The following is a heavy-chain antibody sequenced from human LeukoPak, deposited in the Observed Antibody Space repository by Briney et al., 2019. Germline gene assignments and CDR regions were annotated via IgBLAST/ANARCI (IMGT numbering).Heavy chain of an antibody. CDR1: GFTFSSYA. CDR2: IIASGGST. Sequence: GGSLRLSCATSGFTFSSYAMSWVRQAPGKGLEWVSGIIASGGSTYYADSVKGRFTISRDNSKNTLYLQMNSLRAEDTAVYYCAKDYYGGDSHYYGMDVWGQGTTVTVSS. D-gene: IGHD4-23*01. J-gene: IGHJ6*02. CDR3: AKDYYGGDSHYYGMDV. V-gene: IGHV3-23*01.